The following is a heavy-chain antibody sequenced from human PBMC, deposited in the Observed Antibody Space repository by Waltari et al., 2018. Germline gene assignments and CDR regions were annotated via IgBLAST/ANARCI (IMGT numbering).Heavy chain of an antibody. CDR2: IYSGGST. V-gene: IGHV3-53*01. Sequence: EVQLVESGGGLIQPGGSLRLSCAASGFTVSSNYMNWVRLAPGKGPVGVSGIYSGGSTYHADSVKGRFPIARENSKNTLYLQMNSLRVEDTAMYYCARGIDGYKLGGYWGQGTLVAVSS. J-gene: IGHJ4*02. CDR1: GFTVSSNY. CDR3: ARGIDGYKLGGY. D-gene: IGHD7-27*01.